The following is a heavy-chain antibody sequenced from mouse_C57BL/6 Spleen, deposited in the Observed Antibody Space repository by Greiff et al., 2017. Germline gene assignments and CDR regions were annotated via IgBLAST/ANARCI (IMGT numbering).Heavy chain of an antibody. J-gene: IGHJ1*03. CDR2: IDPSVSYT. D-gene: IGHD1-1*01. V-gene: IGHV1-69*01. CDR1: GYTFTSYC. Sequence: QVHVKQPGAELVMPGASVKLSCQASGYTFTSYCMPWVKQRPGQGLEWIGEIDPSVSYTNYNQKFKGKSTLTVDKSSSTASMQLSSLTSEDSAVYYCARDSDYYGRGGYFDVWGTGTTVTVSS. CDR3: ARDSDYYGRGGYFDV.